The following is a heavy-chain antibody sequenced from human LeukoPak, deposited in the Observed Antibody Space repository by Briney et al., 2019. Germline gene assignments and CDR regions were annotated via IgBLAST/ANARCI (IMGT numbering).Heavy chain of an antibody. CDR1: GFTLSTYA. Sequence: GGSLRISCAASGFTLSTYAMNWVRQAPGKGLEWVSSISASGTRTSYADSVKGRFTISRDNSKSILYLQMNSLRVEDTAVYYCAKRPCSGGSCSDFDYWGQGTLVSVSS. CDR3: AKRPCSGGSCSDFDY. D-gene: IGHD2-15*01. J-gene: IGHJ4*02. CDR2: ISASGTRT. V-gene: IGHV3-23*01.